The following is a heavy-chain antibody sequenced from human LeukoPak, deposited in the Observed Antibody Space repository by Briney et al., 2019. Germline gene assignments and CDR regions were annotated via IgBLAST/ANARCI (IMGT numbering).Heavy chain of an antibody. D-gene: IGHD2-21*02. CDR1: GYTFTSYY. J-gene: IGHJ2*01. Sequence: ASVKVSCKASGYTFTSYYMHWVRQAPGQGLEWMGIINPSGGSTSYAQKFQGRVTMTRDTSTSTVYMELSSLRSEDTAVYYCARAYCGGDCYPPSWYFDPWGRGTLVTVSS. V-gene: IGHV1-46*01. CDR2: INPSGGST. CDR3: ARAYCGGDCYPPSWYFDP.